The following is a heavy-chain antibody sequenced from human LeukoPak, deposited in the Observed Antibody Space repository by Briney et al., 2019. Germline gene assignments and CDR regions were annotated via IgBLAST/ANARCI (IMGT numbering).Heavy chain of an antibody. V-gene: IGHV4-38-2*02. CDR1: GYSISSGYY. CDR2: MYHSGST. J-gene: IGHJ4*02. Sequence: SETLSLTCTVSGYSISSGYYWGWIRQPPGKGLECIGTMYHSGSTFYNPSLKSRVTISVDTSKNQFSLKLSSVTAADTAVYYCARTTTPWCMLDYWGQGTLVTVSS. D-gene: IGHD2-8*01. CDR3: ARTTTPWCMLDY.